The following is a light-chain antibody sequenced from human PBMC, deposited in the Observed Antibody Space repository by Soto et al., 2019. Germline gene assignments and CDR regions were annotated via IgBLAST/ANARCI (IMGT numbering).Light chain of an antibody. CDR1: SSDVGSYNL. V-gene: IGLV2-23*01. CDR2: EGS. Sequence: QSALTQPASVSGSPGQSITISCTGTSSDVGSYNLVSWYQQHPGKAPKLMIYEGSTRPSGVSNRFSGSKSGNTASLTISGLQADDEADYYCCSYAGSSTLYVVFGGGTQLTVL. CDR3: CSYAGSSTLYVV. J-gene: IGLJ2*01.